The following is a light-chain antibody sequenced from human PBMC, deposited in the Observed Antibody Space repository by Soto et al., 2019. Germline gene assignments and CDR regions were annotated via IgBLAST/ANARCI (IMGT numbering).Light chain of an antibody. CDR2: AAS. J-gene: IGKJ1*01. CDR1: QSVSIY. V-gene: IGKV1-39*01. CDR3: QQSYSTPTWT. Sequence: DVQMTQSPSSLSASVGDRVTITCRASQSVSIYLNWYQQKPGKAPNLLISAASSLQNGVPSRFTGSRSGTDFTITISGLQREDFATYYCQQSYSTPTWTFGQGTKVDIK.